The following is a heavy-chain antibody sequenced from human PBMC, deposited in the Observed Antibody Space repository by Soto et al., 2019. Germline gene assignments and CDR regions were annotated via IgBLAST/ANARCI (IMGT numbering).Heavy chain of an antibody. V-gene: IGHV1-8*01. D-gene: IGHD3-3*01. CDR2: MNPNSGNT. CDR3: ARGLRFLEWLSPLDY. J-gene: IGHJ4*02. Sequence: EASVKVSCKASGYTFNSYDINWLRQATGQGLEWMGWMNPNSGNTGYAQKFQGRVTMTRNTSISTAYMELSSLRSEDTAVYYCARGLRFLEWLSPLDYWGQGTLVTVSS. CDR1: GYTFNSYD.